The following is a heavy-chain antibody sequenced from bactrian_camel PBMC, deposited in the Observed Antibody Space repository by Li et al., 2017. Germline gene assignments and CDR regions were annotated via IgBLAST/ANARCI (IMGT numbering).Heavy chain of an antibody. CDR1: EYTYSLNC. V-gene: IGHV3S1*01. Sequence: VQLVESGGGSVQAGGSLRLSCAASEYTYSLNCKAWFRQVPGKEHEGVAAICAAGASTYYADSVKGRFTISHDNSKKTMYLQMNSLKPEDTAVYYCAALISATYCGDDGGQGTQVTVS. J-gene: IGHJ4*01. CDR3: AALISATYCGDD. CDR2: ICAAGAST. D-gene: IGHD1*01.